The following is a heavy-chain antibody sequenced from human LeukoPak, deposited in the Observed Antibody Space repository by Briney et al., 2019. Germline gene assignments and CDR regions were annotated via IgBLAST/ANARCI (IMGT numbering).Heavy chain of an antibody. D-gene: IGHD3-16*01. V-gene: IGHV3-74*03. Sequence: PGGSLRLSCAASGFTFGGYWMHWVRQAPGKGPVWVARINTDGSSTAYAHSVKGRFTISGDNVKNPLYVQMNSLRADDTAFYYCARDNGGAFDYWGLGTLVTVSS. CDR2: INTDGSST. CDR3: ARDNGGAFDY. CDR1: GFTFGGYW. J-gene: IGHJ4*02.